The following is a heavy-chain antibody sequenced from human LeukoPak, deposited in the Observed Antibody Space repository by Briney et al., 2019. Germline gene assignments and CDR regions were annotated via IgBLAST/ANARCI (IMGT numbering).Heavy chain of an antibody. V-gene: IGHV1-8*01. CDR1: GYTFTNYD. J-gene: IGHJ4*02. D-gene: IGHD1-26*01. CDR2: MNPNSGNT. CDR3: AIRRDKGRGIDY. Sequence: ASVKVSCKASGYTFTNYDINWLRQATGQGLEWMGWMNPNSGNTGSEQKFQGRVTMTRNTSISTAYMELSSLRSEDTTVYYCAIRRDKGRGIDYWGQGTLVTVSS.